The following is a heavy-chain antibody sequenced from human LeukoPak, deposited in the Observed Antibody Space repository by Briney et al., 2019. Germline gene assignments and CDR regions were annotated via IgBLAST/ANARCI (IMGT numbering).Heavy chain of an antibody. J-gene: IGHJ4*02. Sequence: GGSLRLSCAASGFTFSSYSMNWVRQAPGKGLEWVSYIRSSSSTMYYADSVKGRFTISRNNAKNSLYLQMNSLRAEDTAVYYCARADYYGSGSYYTSDYWGQGTLVTVSS. CDR3: ARADYYGSGSYYTSDY. CDR2: IRSSSSTM. CDR1: GFTFSSYS. V-gene: IGHV3-48*01. D-gene: IGHD3-10*01.